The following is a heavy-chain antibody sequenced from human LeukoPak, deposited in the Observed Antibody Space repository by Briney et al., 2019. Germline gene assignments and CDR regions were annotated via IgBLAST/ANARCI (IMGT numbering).Heavy chain of an antibody. J-gene: IGHJ4*02. CDR2: IYTGGST. CDR1: GFTFSSYA. V-gene: IGHV3-23*03. D-gene: IGHD2-21*02. Sequence: QTGGSLRLSCAASGFTFSSYAMSWVRQAPGKGLEWVSLIYTGGSTYYADSVKGRFTISRDNSKNTLYLQMNSLRPEDTAVYYCAKDFEGFCGGDCYSMDFWGQGTLATVSS. CDR3: AKDFEGFCGGDCYSMDF.